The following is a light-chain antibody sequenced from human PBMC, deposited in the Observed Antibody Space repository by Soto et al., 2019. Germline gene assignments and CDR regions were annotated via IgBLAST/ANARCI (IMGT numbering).Light chain of an antibody. V-gene: IGLV2-8*01. J-gene: IGLJ2*01. CDR3: SSYAGSNNLVV. CDR2: EVS. CDR1: SSDVGGYNY. Sequence: QSALTQPPSASGSPGQSVTISCTGTSSDVGGYNYVSWYQQHPGKAPKLMIYEVSKRPSGVPDRCSGSKSGNTASLTVSGLQAEYEADYYCSSYAGSNNLVVFGGGTKLTVL.